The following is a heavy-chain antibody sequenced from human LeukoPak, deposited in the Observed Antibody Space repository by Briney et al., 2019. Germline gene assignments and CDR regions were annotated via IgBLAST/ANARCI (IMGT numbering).Heavy chain of an antibody. J-gene: IGHJ6*02. CDR1: GYTFTDYY. CDR3: ARKDGGRDGMDV. V-gene: IGHV1-2*02. D-gene: IGHD4-23*01. CDR2: LNPNTLVT. Sequence: ASVKVSCRASGYTFTDYYMHWVRQAPGQGLEWMGWLNPNTLVTKYAQHFQGRVSMTWDTSISTGYMDLHSLTSDDTAVYYCARKDGGRDGMDVWGQGATVTVSS.